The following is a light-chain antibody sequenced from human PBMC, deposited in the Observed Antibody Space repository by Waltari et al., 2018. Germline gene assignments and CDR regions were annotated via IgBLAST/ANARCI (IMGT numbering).Light chain of an antibody. Sequence: QLVLTQSPSASASLGASVKLTCTLSSGHSNYAIAWHQQQPKKGPRYLMKLNSDGSHTKGDGIPDRFSGSSSGAERFLTISSLQSEDEGDYYCQTWDTDIHVVFGGGTKLIVL. CDR2: LNSDGSH. CDR1: SGHSNYA. V-gene: IGLV4-69*01. J-gene: IGLJ2*01. CDR3: QTWDTDIHVV.